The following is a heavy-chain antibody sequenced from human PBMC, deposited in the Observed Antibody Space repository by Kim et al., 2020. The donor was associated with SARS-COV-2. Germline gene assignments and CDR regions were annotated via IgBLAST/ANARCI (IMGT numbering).Heavy chain of an antibody. Sequence: GGSLRLSCAASGFTFDDYAMHWVRQAPGKGLEWVSGISWNSGSIGYADSVKGRFTISRDNAKNSLYLQMNSLRAEDTALYYCAKDNSSSWYNWFDPWGQGTLVTVSS. CDR2: ISWNSGSI. V-gene: IGHV3-9*01. J-gene: IGHJ5*02. CDR1: GFTFDDYA. CDR3: AKDNSSSWYNWFDP. D-gene: IGHD6-13*01.